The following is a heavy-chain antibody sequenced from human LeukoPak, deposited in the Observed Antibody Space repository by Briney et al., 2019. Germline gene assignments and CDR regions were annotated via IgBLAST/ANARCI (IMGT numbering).Heavy chain of an antibody. D-gene: IGHD4-17*01. V-gene: IGHV4-30-2*01. Sequence: SETLSLTCAVSGGSISSGGYSWSWIRQPPGKGLEWIGYIYHTGSTYYNPSPKSRVTISVDRSKNQFSLKLSSVTAADTAVYYCARGYGDYDWFDPWGQGTLVTVSS. CDR3: ARGYGDYDWFDP. CDR1: GGSISSGGYS. J-gene: IGHJ5*02. CDR2: IYHTGST.